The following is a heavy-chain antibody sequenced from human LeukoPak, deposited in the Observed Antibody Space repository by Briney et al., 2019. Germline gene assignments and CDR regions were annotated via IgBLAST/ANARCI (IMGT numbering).Heavy chain of an antibody. V-gene: IGHV3-23*01. CDR1: GFTFSSYA. Sequence: PGGSLRLSCAASGFTFSSYAMTWVRQAPGKGLEWVSSISVRGGSTYYADSVKGRFTISRDNSKNTLYLQMNSLRAEDTAVYYCAKDLAETICGALYGMDVWGQGTTVTVSS. CDR3: AKDLAETICGALYGMDV. CDR2: ISVRGGST. J-gene: IGHJ6*02. D-gene: IGHD3-3*01.